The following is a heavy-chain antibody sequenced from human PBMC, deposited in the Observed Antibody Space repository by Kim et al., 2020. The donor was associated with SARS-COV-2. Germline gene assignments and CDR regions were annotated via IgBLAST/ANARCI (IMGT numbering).Heavy chain of an antibody. CDR2: ISWNSGSI. CDR1: GFTFDDYA. Sequence: GGSLRLSCAASGFTFDDYAMHWVRQAPGKGLEWVSGISWNSGSIGYADSVKGRFTISRDNAKNSLYLQMNSLRAEDTALYYCAKFHYDSSGYSYTGDYWGQGTLVTDAS. V-gene: IGHV3-9*01. J-gene: IGHJ4*01. D-gene: IGHD3-22*01. CDR3: AKFHYDSSGYSYTGDY.